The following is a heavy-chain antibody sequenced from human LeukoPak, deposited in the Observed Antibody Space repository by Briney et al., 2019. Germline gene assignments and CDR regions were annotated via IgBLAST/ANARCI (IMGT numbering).Heavy chain of an antibody. CDR2: INHSGST. J-gene: IGHJ6*03. D-gene: IGHD2-2*01. Sequence: SETLSLTCAVYGGSFSGYYWSWIRQPPGKGLEWIGEINHSGSTNYNPSLKSRVTISVDTSENQFSLKLSSVTAADTAVYYCARGGGLLSYYYYMDVWGKGTTVTISS. CDR3: ARGGGLLSYYYYMDV. V-gene: IGHV4-34*01. CDR1: GGSFSGYY.